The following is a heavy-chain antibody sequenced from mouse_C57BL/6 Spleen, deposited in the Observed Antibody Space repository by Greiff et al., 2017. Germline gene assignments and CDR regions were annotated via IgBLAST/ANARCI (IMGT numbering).Heavy chain of an antibody. V-gene: IGHV1-52*01. CDR3: ARYDEYGWYVDV. CDR2: IDPSGSGT. CDR1: GYTFTSYW. J-gene: IGHJ1*03. Sequence: QVQLQQPGAELVRPGSSVKLSCKASGYTFTSYWMHWVKQRPIQGLEWIGKIDPSGSGTHYNQKFKDKATLTVDKSSSTAYMQLSSLTSEDSADYYVARYDEYGWYVDVWGTGTTVTVSA. D-gene: IGHD5-1*01.